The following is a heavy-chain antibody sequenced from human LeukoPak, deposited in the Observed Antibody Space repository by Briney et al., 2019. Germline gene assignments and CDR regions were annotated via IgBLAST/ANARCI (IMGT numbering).Heavy chain of an antibody. CDR2: IKQDGSEK. J-gene: IGHJ4*02. CDR1: GFTFSSYW. CDR3: ASLDGNARWHY. D-gene: IGHD4-23*01. V-gene: IGHV3-7*01. Sequence: GGSLRLSCAASGFTFSSYWMSWVRQAPGKGLEWVANIKQDGSEKYYVDSVKGRFTISRDNAKNSLYLQMNSLRAEDTAVYYCASLDGNARWHYWGQGTLVTVSS.